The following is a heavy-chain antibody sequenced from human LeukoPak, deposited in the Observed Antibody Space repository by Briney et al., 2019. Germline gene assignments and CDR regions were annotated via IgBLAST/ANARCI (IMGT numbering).Heavy chain of an antibody. D-gene: IGHD5-18*01. Sequence: GGTLTLTCTASGFTFSSYAMSWVRQAPGKGLEWVSAISGSGGSTYYADSVKGRFTISRDNSKNTLYLQMNSLRAEDAAVYYCSNGAAMVDYWGQGTLVTVSS. CDR3: SNGAAMVDY. V-gene: IGHV3-23*01. CDR1: GFTFSSYA. CDR2: ISGSGGST. J-gene: IGHJ4*02.